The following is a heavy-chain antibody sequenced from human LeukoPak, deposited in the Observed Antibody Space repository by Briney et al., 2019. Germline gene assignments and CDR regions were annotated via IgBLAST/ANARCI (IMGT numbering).Heavy chain of an antibody. CDR2: ISGSGSST. D-gene: IGHD1-14*01. J-gene: IGHJ3*02. Sequence: GGSLRLSCGASRFIFSNYAMNWVRQAPGKGLEWLSIISGSGSSTFYADSVRGRFTVSRDNSKNTLYLQMNSLRAEDTAVYYCAKFRKPMALLDAFDIWGQGTMVTVSS. CDR3: AKFRKPMALLDAFDI. V-gene: IGHV3-23*01. CDR1: RFIFSNYA.